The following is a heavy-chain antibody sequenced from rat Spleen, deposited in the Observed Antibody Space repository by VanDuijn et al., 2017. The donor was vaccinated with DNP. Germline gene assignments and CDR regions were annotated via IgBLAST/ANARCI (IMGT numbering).Heavy chain of an antibody. V-gene: IGHV5-17*01. J-gene: IGHJ3*01. CDR1: GFSFSDSG. CDR3: ARHAERAWFLY. CDR2: ISHDGGRT. Sequence: EVQLVESGGDLVQPGGSLKVSCATSGFSFSDSGMVWVRQAPERGLEWVASISHDGGRTYYRDSVTGRFTNSKDNIRNTLYLQMGSLRSEDTATYYCARHAERAWFLYWGRGTLVSVSS.